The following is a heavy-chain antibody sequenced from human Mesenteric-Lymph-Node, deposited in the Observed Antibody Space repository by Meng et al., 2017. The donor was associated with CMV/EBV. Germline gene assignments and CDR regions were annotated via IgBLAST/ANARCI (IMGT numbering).Heavy chain of an antibody. CDR1: GLNVSTNY. D-gene: IGHD2-2*01. V-gene: IGHV3-66*01. Sequence: ASGLNVSTNYLGWVRQAPGKGLEWVSVLYVDGSTYYVDSVRGRFSISRDNSKNTLDLQMNSLRAEDTAVYHCAKLGCSSPSCYVDYWGRGTLVTVSS. CDR2: LYVDGST. J-gene: IGHJ4*02. CDR3: AKLGCSSPSCYVDY.